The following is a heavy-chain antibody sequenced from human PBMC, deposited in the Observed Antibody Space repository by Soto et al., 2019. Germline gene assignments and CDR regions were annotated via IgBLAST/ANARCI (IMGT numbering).Heavy chain of an antibody. Sequence: GASVKVSCKASGYTFTSYGISWVRQAPGQGLEWMGWISAYNGNTNYAQKLQGRVTMTTDTSTSTAYMELRSLRSDDTAVYYCARDIVVVPAAIGHYYYGMDVWGQGTTVTVSS. CDR1: GYTFTSYG. CDR3: ARDIVVVPAAIGHYYYGMDV. CDR2: ISAYNGNT. J-gene: IGHJ6*02. D-gene: IGHD2-2*01. V-gene: IGHV1-18*01.